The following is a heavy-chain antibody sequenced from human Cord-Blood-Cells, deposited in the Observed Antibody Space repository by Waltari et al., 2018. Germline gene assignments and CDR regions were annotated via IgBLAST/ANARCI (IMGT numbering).Heavy chain of an antibody. CDR3: TTEYYDFWSGYGAAFDI. Sequence: EVQLVESGGGLVKPGGSLRLSCAASGFTFSNAWMSWVRQAPGKGRGWVGRIKNKTDGGTTDYAAPVKGRFTISRDDSKNTLYLQMNSLKTEDTAVYYCTTEYYDFWSGYGAAFDIWGQGTMVTVSS. J-gene: IGHJ3*02. CDR2: IKNKTDGGTT. V-gene: IGHV3-15*01. D-gene: IGHD3-3*01. CDR1: GFTFSNAW.